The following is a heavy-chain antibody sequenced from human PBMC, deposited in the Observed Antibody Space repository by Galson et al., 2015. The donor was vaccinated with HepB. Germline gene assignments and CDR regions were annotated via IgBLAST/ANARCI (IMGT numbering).Heavy chain of an antibody. J-gene: IGHJ6*02. CDR3: ARGGNKGYSYGTGGMDV. D-gene: IGHD5-18*01. CDR1: GYTFTSYY. Sequence: SVKVSCKASGYTFTSYYMHWVRQAPGQGLEWMGIINPSGGSTSYAQKFQGRVTMTRDTSTSTVYMELSSLRSEDTAVYYCARGGNKGYSYGTGGMDVWGQGTTVTVSS. V-gene: IGHV1-46*01. CDR2: INPSGGST.